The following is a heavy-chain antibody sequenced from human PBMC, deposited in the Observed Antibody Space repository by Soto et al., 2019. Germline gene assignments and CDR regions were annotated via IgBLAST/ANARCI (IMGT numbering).Heavy chain of an antibody. Sequence: QPGGSLRLSCAASGFTFSSYGMHWVRQAPGKGLEWVAVISYDGTNRYYADSVKGRFTTSRDNSKNTLYLQMNSLRAEDTALYYCAREDRDYGSGRGSYGMDVWGQGTTVTVSS. V-gene: IGHV3-30*03. CDR1: GFTFSSYG. CDR3: AREDRDYGSGRGSYGMDV. J-gene: IGHJ6*02. D-gene: IGHD3-10*01. CDR2: ISYDGTNR.